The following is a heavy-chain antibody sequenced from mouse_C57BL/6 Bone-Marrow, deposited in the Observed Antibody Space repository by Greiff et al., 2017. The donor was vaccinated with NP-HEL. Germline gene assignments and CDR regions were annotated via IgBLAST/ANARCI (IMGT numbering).Heavy chain of an antibody. D-gene: IGHD1-1*01. CDR3: ARNHYGSSYDGYFDV. Sequence: VKLMESGPGLVQPSQSLSITCTVSGFSLTSYGVHWVRQSPGKGLEWLGVIWRGGSTDYNAAFMSRLSITKDNSKSQVFFKMNSLQADDTAIYXCARNHYGSSYDGYFDVWGTGTTVTVSS. J-gene: IGHJ1*03. V-gene: IGHV2-5*01. CDR2: IWRGGST. CDR1: GFSLTSYG.